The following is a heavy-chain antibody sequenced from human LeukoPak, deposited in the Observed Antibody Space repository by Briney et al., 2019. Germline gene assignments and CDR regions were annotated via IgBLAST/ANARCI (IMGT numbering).Heavy chain of an antibody. Sequence: GGSLRLSCAASGFTFNSYAMSWVRQAPGKGLEWVSAINDSGGSKYYADSVRGRFTISRDSSKNTLYLQMNSLRAEDTAVYYCATLISKIAVAGFVDYWGQGTLLTVSS. CDR3: ATLISKIAVAGFVDY. J-gene: IGHJ4*02. CDR1: GFTFNSYA. D-gene: IGHD6-19*01. CDR2: INDSGGSK. V-gene: IGHV3-23*01.